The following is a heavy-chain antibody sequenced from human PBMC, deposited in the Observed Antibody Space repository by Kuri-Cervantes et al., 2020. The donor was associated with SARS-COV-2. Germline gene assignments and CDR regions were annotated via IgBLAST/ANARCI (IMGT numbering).Heavy chain of an antibody. CDR1: GYTFTSYY. CDR3: ARFERYYDSSGPPDY. V-gene: IGHV1-46*01. D-gene: IGHD3-22*01. CDR2: INPSGGST. Sequence: ASVKVSCKASGYTFTSYYMHWVRQAPGQGLEWMGIINPSGGSTSYAQKLQGRVTMATDTSTSTAYMELRSLRSDDTAVYYCARFERYYDSSGPPDYWGQGTLVTVSS. J-gene: IGHJ4*02.